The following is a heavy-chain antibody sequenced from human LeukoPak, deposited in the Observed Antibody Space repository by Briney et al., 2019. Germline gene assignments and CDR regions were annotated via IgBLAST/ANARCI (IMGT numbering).Heavy chain of an antibody. D-gene: IGHD6-13*01. J-gene: IGHJ6*02. CDR1: GGSVSSGSYY. CDR2: IYYSGST. V-gene: IGHV4-61*01. Sequence: SETLSLTCTVSGGSVSSGSYYWSWIRQPPGKGLEWIGYIYYSGSTYYNPSLKSRVTISVDTSKNQFSLKLSSVTAADTAVYYCARGNSSSWYSLKGYYYYGMDVWGQGTTVTVSS. CDR3: ARGNSSSWYSLKGYYYYGMDV.